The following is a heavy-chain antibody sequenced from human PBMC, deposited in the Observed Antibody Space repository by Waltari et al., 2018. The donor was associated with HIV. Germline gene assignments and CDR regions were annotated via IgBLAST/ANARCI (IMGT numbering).Heavy chain of an antibody. Sequence: EVQLLEFGGELKQPWGSLRSSCAASGFILSSYALSWVRQAPGRGLEWVSSINGGTTGTFYAYSVKGRFTISRDSSKNTLYLQMNSLRAEDTAVYYCAKDRSYDSSGYFDYWGEGTLVTVSS. D-gene: IGHD3-22*01. CDR1: GFILSSYA. CDR3: AKDRSYDSSGYFDY. CDR2: INGGTTGT. J-gene: IGHJ4*02. V-gene: IGHV3-23*01.